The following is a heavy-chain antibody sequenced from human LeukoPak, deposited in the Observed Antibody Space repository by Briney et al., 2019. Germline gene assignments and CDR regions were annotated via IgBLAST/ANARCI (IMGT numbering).Heavy chain of an antibody. CDR1: GFTFSSYA. Sequence: GGSMRLSCAASGFTFSSYAMSWVRQAPGKGLEWVSAISGSGGSTYYAVSVKGRFTISRDNSKNTLYLQMNTLRADDTAVYYCAKEGGAYYYGSGSYYFDYWGQGTLVTVSS. CDR2: ISGSGGST. J-gene: IGHJ4*02. D-gene: IGHD3-10*01. CDR3: AKEGGAYYYGSGSYYFDY. V-gene: IGHV3-23*01.